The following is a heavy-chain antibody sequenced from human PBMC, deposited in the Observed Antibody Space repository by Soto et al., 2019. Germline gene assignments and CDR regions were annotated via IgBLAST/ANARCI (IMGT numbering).Heavy chain of an antibody. Sequence: GESLKISCKGSGYSFTSYWIGWVRQMPGKGLEWMGIIYPGDSDTRYSPSFQGQVTISADKSISTAYLQWSSLKASDTAMYYCAIAANSGYDYGCSGGSCYSRWFDPWGQGTLVTVSS. D-gene: IGHD2-15*01. CDR3: AIAANSGYDYGCSGGSCYSRWFDP. CDR2: IYPGDSDT. J-gene: IGHJ5*02. V-gene: IGHV5-51*01. CDR1: GYSFTSYW.